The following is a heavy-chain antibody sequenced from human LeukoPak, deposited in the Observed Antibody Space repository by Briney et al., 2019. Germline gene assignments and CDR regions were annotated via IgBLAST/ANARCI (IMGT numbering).Heavy chain of an antibody. V-gene: IGHV3-30-3*01. Sequence: GGSLRLSCAASGFTFSSYAMHWVRQAPGKGLEWVAVISYDGSNKYYADSVKGRFTISRDNSKNTLYLQMNSLRVEDTAVYYCAREITVTAADYGMDVWGQGTTDTVSS. CDR3: AREITVTAADYGMDV. CDR2: ISYDGSNK. J-gene: IGHJ6*02. CDR1: GFTFSSYA. D-gene: IGHD4-17*01.